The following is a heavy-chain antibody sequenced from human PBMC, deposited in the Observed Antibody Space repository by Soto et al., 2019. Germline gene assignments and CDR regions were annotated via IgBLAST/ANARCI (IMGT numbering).Heavy chain of an antibody. V-gene: IGHV3-74*01. CDR2: INSDGSST. J-gene: IGHJ4*02. D-gene: IGHD3-22*01. CDR3: ARALLDYYDSSDDYFDY. Sequence: GGSLRLSCAASGFPLSSYWMHWVRQAPGEGLVWVSRINSDGSSTSYADSVKGRFTISRDNAKNTLYLQMNSLRAEDTAVYYCARALLDYYDSSDDYFDYWGQGTLVTVS. CDR1: GFPLSSYW.